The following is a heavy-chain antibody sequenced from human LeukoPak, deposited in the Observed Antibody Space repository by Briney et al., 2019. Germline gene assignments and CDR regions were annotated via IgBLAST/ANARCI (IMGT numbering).Heavy chain of an antibody. CDR2: ISSSSYI. V-gene: IGHV3-21*01. D-gene: IGHD3-10*01. Sequence: PGGSLRLSCAASGFTFSGYTMNWVRQAPGKGLEWVSSISSSSYIYYADSVKGRFTISRDNAKNSLYLQMNSLRAEDTAVYYCARGPRDYYYGMDVWGQGTTVTVSS. CDR1: GFTFSGYT. J-gene: IGHJ6*02. CDR3: ARGPRDYYYGMDV.